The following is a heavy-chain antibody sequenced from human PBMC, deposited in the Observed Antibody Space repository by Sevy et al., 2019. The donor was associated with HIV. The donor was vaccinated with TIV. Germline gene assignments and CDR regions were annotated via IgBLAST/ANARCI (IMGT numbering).Heavy chain of an antibody. CDR2: IWYDGSNK. V-gene: IGHV3-33*01. J-gene: IGHJ4*02. D-gene: IGHD6-19*01. CDR3: AREGIAVAGIGYYFDY. Sequence: GGSLRLSCAASGFTFSSYGMHWVRQAPGKGLEWVAIIWYDGSNKKYADSVKGRFSISRDKSKNTLYLQMNSLRAEDTAVYYCAREGIAVAGIGYYFDYWGQGTLVTVSS. CDR1: GFTFSSYG.